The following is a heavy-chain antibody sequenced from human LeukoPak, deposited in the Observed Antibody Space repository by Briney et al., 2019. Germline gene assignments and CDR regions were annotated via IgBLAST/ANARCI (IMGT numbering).Heavy chain of an antibody. CDR1: GYTFTGYY. D-gene: IGHD3-10*01. CDR2: INPNSGGT. Sequence: ALVKVSCKASGYTFTGYYMHWVRQAPGQGLEWMGRINPNSGGTNYAQKFQGRVTMTRDTSISTAYMELSRLRSDDTAVYYCARGHMVRGVITIFDYWGQGTLVTVSS. CDR3: ARGHMVRGVITIFDY. J-gene: IGHJ4*02. V-gene: IGHV1-2*06.